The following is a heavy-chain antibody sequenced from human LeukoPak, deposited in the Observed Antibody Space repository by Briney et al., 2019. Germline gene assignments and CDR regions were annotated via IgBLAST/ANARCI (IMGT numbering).Heavy chain of an antibody. D-gene: IGHD5-18*01. V-gene: IGHV1-46*01. Sequence: GAPVKVSCKASGYTFTSYYMHWVRQAPGQGLEWMGIINPSGGSTSYAQKFQGRVTMTRDTSTSTVYMELSSLRSEDTAVYYCARDGILGYSYGFRGYFDYWGQGTLVTVSS. J-gene: IGHJ4*02. CDR1: GYTFTSYY. CDR2: INPSGGST. CDR3: ARDGILGYSYGFRGYFDY.